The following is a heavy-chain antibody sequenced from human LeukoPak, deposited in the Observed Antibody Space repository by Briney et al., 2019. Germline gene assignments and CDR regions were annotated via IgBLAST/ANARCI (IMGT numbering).Heavy chain of an antibody. CDR1: GFTFSSYS. Sequence: GGSLRLSCAASGFTFSSYSMNWVRQAPGKGLEWVSSISSSSSYIYYADSVKGRFTTSRDNAKNSLYLQMNSLRAEDTAVYYCARDRSGHPGGYYFDYWGQGTLVTVSS. CDR2: ISSSSSYI. V-gene: IGHV3-21*01. D-gene: IGHD3-16*01. J-gene: IGHJ4*02. CDR3: ARDRSGHPGGYYFDY.